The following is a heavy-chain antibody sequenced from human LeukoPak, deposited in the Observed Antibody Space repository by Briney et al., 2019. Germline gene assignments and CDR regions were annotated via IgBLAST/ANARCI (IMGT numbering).Heavy chain of an antibody. CDR1: GGSISPFY. D-gene: IGHD5-18*01. CDR2: ISGSGGST. Sequence: PSETLSLTCTVSGGSISPFYWSWVRQAPGKGLEWVSAISGSGGSTYYADSVKGRFTISRDNSKNTLYLQMNSLRAEDTAVYYCAKVDTAMVNDAFDIWGQGTMVTVSS. V-gene: IGHV3-23*01. J-gene: IGHJ3*02. CDR3: AKVDTAMVNDAFDI.